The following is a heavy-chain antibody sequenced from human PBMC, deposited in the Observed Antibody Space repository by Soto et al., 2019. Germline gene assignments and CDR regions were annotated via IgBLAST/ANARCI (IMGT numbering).Heavy chain of an antibody. CDR1: GGSISSGGYS. D-gene: IGHD6-19*01. CDR3: ASSLSAKTAFDI. J-gene: IGHJ3*02. CDR2: IYHSGST. V-gene: IGHV4-30-2*01. Sequence: SETLSLTCAVSGGSISSGGYSWSWIRQPPGKGLEWIGYIYHSGSTYYNPSLKSRVTISVDTSKNQFSLKLSSVTAADTAVYYCASSLSAKTAFDIWGQGTMVTVSS.